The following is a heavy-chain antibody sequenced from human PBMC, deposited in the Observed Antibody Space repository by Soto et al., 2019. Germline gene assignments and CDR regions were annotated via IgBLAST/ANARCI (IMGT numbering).Heavy chain of an antibody. CDR1: GFTFSSHW. D-gene: IGHD1-26*01. Sequence: GGSLRLSCAASGFTFSSHWMHWVRQAPGKGLEWVSYISSSSSYTNYADSVKGRFTISRDNAKNSLYLQMNSLRAEDTAVYYCAREGASDAFDIWGQGTMVTVSS. CDR2: ISSSSSYT. J-gene: IGHJ3*02. CDR3: AREGASDAFDI. V-gene: IGHV3-21*05.